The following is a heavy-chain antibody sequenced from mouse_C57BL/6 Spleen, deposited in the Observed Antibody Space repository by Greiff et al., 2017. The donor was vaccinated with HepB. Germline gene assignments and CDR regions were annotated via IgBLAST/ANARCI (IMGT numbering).Heavy chain of an antibody. Sequence: VKLQQPGAELVKPGASVKLSCKASGYTFTSYWMQWVKQRPGQGLEWIGEIDPSDSYTNYNQKFKGKATLTVDTSSSAAYMQLSSLTSEDSAVYYCARGVYDYDGWAWFAYWGQGTLVTVSA. CDR2: IDPSDSYT. CDR1: GYTFTSYW. D-gene: IGHD2-4*01. V-gene: IGHV1-50*01. J-gene: IGHJ3*01. CDR3: ARGVYDYDGWAWFAY.